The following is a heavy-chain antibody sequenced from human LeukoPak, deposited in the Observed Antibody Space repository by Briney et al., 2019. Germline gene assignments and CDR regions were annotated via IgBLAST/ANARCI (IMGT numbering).Heavy chain of an antibody. CDR1: GFTFSRYS. J-gene: IGHJ4*02. CDR2: MSVNSGLI. V-gene: IGHV3-21*01. Sequence: GGSLRLSCAASGFTFSRYSMNWVRQAPGKGLEWVSSMSVNSGLIYYADSVKGRFTVSRDNARNSLYLQMNSLRVEDTAVYYCEGGVNWGQGTLVTVSS. CDR3: EGGVN. D-gene: IGHD2-21*01.